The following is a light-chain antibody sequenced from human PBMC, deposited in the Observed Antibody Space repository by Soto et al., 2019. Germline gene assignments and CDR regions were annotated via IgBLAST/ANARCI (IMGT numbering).Light chain of an antibody. CDR3: QQSYRLPLT. CDR2: SSS. V-gene: IGKV1-39*01. J-gene: IGKJ4*01. CDR1: QRISTF. Sequence: DIQMTQSPSSLSAFVGDSVTITCHASQRISTFLNWYHQKPGKAPKLLIYSSSYLQSGVPSNFSCSGFGTDFTLSIVTLQPEDFGTYFCQQSYRLPLTFGGGTKVEI.